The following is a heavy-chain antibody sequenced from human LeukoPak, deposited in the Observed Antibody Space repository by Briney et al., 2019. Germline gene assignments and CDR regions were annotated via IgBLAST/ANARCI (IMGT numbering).Heavy chain of an antibody. J-gene: IGHJ3*02. CDR3: ALAPYCGGDCGEAFDI. V-gene: IGHV1-69*04. CDR1: GGTFSSYA. CDR2: IIPILGIA. Sequence: SVKVSCKASGGTFSSYAISWVRQAPGQGLEWMGRIIPILGIANYAQKFQGRVTITADKSTSKAYMELSSLRSEDTAVYYCALAPYCGGDCGEAFDIWGQGTMVTVSS. D-gene: IGHD2-21*02.